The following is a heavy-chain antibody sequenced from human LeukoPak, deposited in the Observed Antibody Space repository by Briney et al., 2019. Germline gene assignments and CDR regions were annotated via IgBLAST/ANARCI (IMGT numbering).Heavy chain of an antibody. CDR3: AKVPLIAAPKHFDY. D-gene: IGHD6-13*01. V-gene: IGHV3-30*02. Sequence: GGSLRLSCVASGFTFSSYGLHWVRQAPGKGLEWVAFIRYDRSHKYYADSVKGRFTISRDNSKNTLYLQMNRLRAEDTAVYYCAKVPLIAAPKHFDYWGQGTLVTVSS. J-gene: IGHJ4*02. CDR1: GFTFSSYG. CDR2: IRYDRSHK.